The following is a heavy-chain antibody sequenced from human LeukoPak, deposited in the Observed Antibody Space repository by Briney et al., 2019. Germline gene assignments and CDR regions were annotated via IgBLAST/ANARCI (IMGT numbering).Heavy chain of an antibody. D-gene: IGHD1-26*01. CDR3: AKEGGSGSGSYAYFDY. J-gene: IGHJ4*02. V-gene: IGHV3-23*01. Sequence: PGGSLRLSCIASGFTFSSYAMSWVRQAPGKGLEWVSAISGSGGSTYYADSVKGRFTISRDNSKNTLYLQMNSLRAEDTAVYYCAKEGGSGSGSYAYFDYWGQGTLVTVSS. CDR1: GFTFSSYA. CDR2: ISGSGGST.